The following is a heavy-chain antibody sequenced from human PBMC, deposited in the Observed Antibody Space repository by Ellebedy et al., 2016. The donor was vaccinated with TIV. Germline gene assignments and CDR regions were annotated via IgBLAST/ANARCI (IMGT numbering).Heavy chain of an antibody. Sequence: GESLKISCAASGFTFSNYAMSWVRQAPGKGLEWVSGISSGGVTTYYADSEQGRFTISRDNSNNTLYLQLNSLSAEDTALYYCAKMISGYSGSGSRYFDLWGRGTLVTVSS. CDR3: AKMISGYSGSGSRYFDL. CDR2: ISSGGVTT. D-gene: IGHD3-10*01. J-gene: IGHJ2*01. V-gene: IGHV3-23*01. CDR1: GFTFSNYA.